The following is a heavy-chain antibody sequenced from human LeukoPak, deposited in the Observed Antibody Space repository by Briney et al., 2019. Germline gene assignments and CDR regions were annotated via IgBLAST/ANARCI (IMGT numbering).Heavy chain of an antibody. CDR1: GFTVSSNY. Sequence: GGSLRLSCAASGFTVSSNYMSWVRQAPGKGLEWVSVIYSGGSTYYADSVKGRFTISRDNSKNTLYLQMNSLRAEDTAVYYCARLRYIVYGMDVWGQGTTVTVSS. CDR2: IYSGGST. CDR3: ARLRYIVYGMDV. D-gene: IGHD2-15*01. J-gene: IGHJ6*02. V-gene: IGHV3-66*01.